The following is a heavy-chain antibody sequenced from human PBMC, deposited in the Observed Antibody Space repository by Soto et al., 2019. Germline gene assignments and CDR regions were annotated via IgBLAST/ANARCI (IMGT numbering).Heavy chain of an antibody. Sequence: QVQMVKSGAEVKKPGASVTVSCKASAYSFTTYHIHWVRQAPGQGLEWMGLINPDAGATNYAQRFQGRLRLTRDTSTSTVYMELRSLTFDDTAVYYCARGDIVLVPASEGNLFDPWGQGTLVTVSS. J-gene: IGHJ5*02. CDR3: ARGDIVLVPASEGNLFDP. D-gene: IGHD2-2*01. V-gene: IGHV1-46*01. CDR2: INPDAGAT. CDR1: AYSFTTYH.